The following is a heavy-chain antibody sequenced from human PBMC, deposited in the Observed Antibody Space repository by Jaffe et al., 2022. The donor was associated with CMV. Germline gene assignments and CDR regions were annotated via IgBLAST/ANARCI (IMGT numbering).Heavy chain of an antibody. CDR2: IIPIFGTA. V-gene: IGHV1-69*01. CDR1: GGTFSSYA. D-gene: IGHD1-26*01. J-gene: IGHJ4*02. Sequence: QVQLVQSGAEVKKPGSSVKVSCKASGGTFSSYAISWVRQAPGQGLEWMGGIIPIFGTANYAQKFQGRVTITADESTSTAYMELSSLRSEDTAVYYCATSDGPYSGSYYAFHYWGQGTLVTVSS. CDR3: ATSDGPYSGSYYAFHY.